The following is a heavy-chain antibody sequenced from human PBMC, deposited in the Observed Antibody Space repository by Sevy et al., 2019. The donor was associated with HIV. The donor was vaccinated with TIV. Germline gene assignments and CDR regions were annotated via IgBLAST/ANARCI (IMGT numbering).Heavy chain of an antibody. J-gene: IGHJ6*02. CDR3: ANSRGRFEGSSWLYYYYLMDV. V-gene: IGHV3-30*18. D-gene: IGHD6-13*01. CDR2: ISNDGSDK. CDR1: GFTFSKIG. Sequence: GGSLRLSCAASGFTFSKIGMHWVRQAPGKGLEWVAVISNDGSDKQYADAVKGRFTISRDNSKDTLFLQMNSLRLEESAVYYCANSRGRFEGSSWLYYYYLMDVWGQGTTVTVSS.